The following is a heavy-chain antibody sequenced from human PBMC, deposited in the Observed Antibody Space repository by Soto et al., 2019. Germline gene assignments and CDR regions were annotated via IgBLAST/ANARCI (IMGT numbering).Heavy chain of an antibody. V-gene: IGHV1-69*13. CDR2: IIPIFGTA. CDR3: ARARDTAMVNGAYYYYGMDV. CDR1: GRTLSRYA. D-gene: IGHD5-18*01. Sequence: SVKVACKASGRTLSRYAISWVRQSKGQGLEWMGGIIPIFGTANYAQKFQGRVTITADESTSTAYMELSSLRSEDTAVYYCARARDTAMVNGAYYYYGMDVWGQGTTVTVSS. J-gene: IGHJ6*02.